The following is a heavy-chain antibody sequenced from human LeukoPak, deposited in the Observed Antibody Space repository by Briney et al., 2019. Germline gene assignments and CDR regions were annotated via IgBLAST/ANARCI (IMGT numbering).Heavy chain of an antibody. CDR1: GGSISSYF. D-gene: IGHD2-15*01. J-gene: IGHJ4*02. Sequence: PSETLSLTCTVSGGSISSYFWSWIRQPPGKGLEWIGYIYYSGSTNYNPSLKSRVTISVDTSKNQFSLKLSSVTAADTAVYYCARGVVAYFDYWGQGTLVTVSS. CDR2: IYYSGST. V-gene: IGHV4-59*12. CDR3: ARGVVAYFDY.